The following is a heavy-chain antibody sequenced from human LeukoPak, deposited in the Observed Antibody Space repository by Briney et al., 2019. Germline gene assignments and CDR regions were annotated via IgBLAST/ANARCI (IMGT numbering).Heavy chain of an antibody. Sequence: SETLSLTCAVYGGSFSGYYWSWIRQPPGKGLEWIGEINHSGSTNYNPSLKSRVTISVDTSKNQFSLKLSSVTAADTAVYYCARRKGTSGWSWGSPYYFDYWGQETLVTVSS. CDR3: ARRKGTSGWSWGSPYYFDY. J-gene: IGHJ4*02. V-gene: IGHV4-34*01. D-gene: IGHD6-19*01. CDR1: GGSFSGYY. CDR2: INHSGST.